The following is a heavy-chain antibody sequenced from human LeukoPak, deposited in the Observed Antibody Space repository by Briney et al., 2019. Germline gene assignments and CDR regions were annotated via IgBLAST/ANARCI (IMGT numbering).Heavy chain of an antibody. J-gene: IGHJ3*02. D-gene: IGHD4-17*01. Sequence: SLKVSSKASGGTFSIYAISWVRQAPGQGREWRGGIIPIFGTANYAQKFQGRVTLTTDESTSTAYMELSSLRSEDTAVYYCARSTYGDYVYAFDIWGQGTMVTVSS. CDR3: ARSTYGDYVYAFDI. CDR2: IIPIFGTA. V-gene: IGHV1-69*05. CDR1: GGTFSIYA.